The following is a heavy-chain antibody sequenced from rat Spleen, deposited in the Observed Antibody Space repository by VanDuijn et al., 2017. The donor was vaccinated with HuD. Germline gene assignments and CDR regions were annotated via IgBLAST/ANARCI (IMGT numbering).Heavy chain of an antibody. CDR3: VRHDDY. Sequence: EVQLVESGGGLVQPGRSLKLSCAASGFTFSNYGMPWVRQAPTKGLEWVATISYDGSTTYYRDSVTGRFTISRDNAKNTLYLQMDSLRSEDTATYYCVRHDDYWGQGVMVTVSS. CDR1: GFTFSNYG. CDR2: ISYDGSTT. V-gene: IGHV5-29*01. J-gene: IGHJ2*01.